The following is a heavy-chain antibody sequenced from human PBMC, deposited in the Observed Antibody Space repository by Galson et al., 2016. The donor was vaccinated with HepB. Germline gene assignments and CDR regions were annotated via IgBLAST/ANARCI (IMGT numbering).Heavy chain of an antibody. CDR3: ARQRMAGRYQDDAFDF. Sequence: TLSLTCTVSGGSISSGNYYWSWIRQPAGKGLEWIGRIYASGNTNYNPSLKSRVTVSADTSKNQISLKLSSVTAADTAVYYCARQRMAGRYQDDAFDFWGQGTMVTVSS. D-gene: IGHD3-16*02. V-gene: IGHV4-61*02. CDR1: GGSISSGNYY. CDR2: IYASGNT. J-gene: IGHJ3*01.